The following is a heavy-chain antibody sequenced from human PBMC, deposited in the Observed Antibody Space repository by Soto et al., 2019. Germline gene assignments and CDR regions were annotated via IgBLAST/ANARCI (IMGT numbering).Heavy chain of an antibody. D-gene: IGHD6-19*01. CDR2: ISGRGGST. J-gene: IGHJ4*02. V-gene: IGHV3-23*01. CDR3: AKGGSGWYHPFDY. CDR1: GFTFSSYA. Sequence: EVQLLESGGGLVQPGGSLRLSCAASGFTFSSYAMSWVRQAPGKGLEWVSAISGRGGSTYYADSVKGRFTISRDNSKNTLYLQMNSLRAEDTAVYYCAKGGSGWYHPFDYWGQGTLVTVSS.